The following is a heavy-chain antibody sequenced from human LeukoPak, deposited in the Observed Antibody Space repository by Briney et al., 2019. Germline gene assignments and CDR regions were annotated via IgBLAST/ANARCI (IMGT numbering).Heavy chain of an antibody. Sequence: GGSLRLSCAASGFTFSSNWMSWVRQAPGKGLEWVGNIQPDGSEQYPVDSVKGRFTISRDNARNSLFLQMNSLRVEDTAVYYCARDRGPFDSSGYYHYYFDYWGQGTLVTVSS. CDR2: IQPDGSEQ. D-gene: IGHD3-22*01. CDR3: ARDRGPFDSSGYYHYYFDY. CDR1: GFTFSSNW. J-gene: IGHJ4*02. V-gene: IGHV3-7*01.